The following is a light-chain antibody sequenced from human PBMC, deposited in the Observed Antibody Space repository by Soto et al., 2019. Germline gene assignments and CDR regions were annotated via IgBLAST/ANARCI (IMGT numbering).Light chain of an antibody. V-gene: IGKV3-20*01. CDR3: QHYSSSPPEFT. CDR1: QSVSSSY. Sequence: IVLTQSPGTLSLSPGARATLSCRASQSVSSSYLAWYQQRPGQAPRLLIFGASYRATGVPDRFSGSGSGTDFTLTISRLEPEDFAVYYCQHYSSSPPEFTFGPGTKVDSK. J-gene: IGKJ3*01. CDR2: GAS.